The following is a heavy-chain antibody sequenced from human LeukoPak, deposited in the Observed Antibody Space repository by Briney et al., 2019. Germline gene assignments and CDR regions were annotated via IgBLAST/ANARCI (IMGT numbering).Heavy chain of an antibody. V-gene: IGHV1-18*01. CDR3: ARESGKGIVATIGY. D-gene: IGHD5-12*01. CDR1: GYTFTSYG. J-gene: IGHJ4*02. CDR2: ISAYNGNT. Sequence: AASVKVSFKASGYTFTSYGISWVRQAPGQGLEWMGWISAYNGNTNYAQKLQGRVTMTTDTSTSTAYMELRSLRSEDTAVYYCARESGKGIVATIGYWGQGTLVTVSS.